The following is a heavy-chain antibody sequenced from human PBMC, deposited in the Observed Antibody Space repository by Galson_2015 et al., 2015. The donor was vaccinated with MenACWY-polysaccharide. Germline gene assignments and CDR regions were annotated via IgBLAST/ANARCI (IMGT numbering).Heavy chain of an antibody. CDR2: IKEDGSEK. J-gene: IGHJ5*02. CDR3: ARDDRRVRGVFNCFDP. Sequence: SLRLSCAVSGFTFGNFGMQWVRQAPGKGLEWVANIKEDGSEKYYVDSVRGRFTISRDNAKNSLYLQMNSLRAEDTAVYYCARDDRRVRGVFNCFDPWGQGTLFTVSS. V-gene: IGHV3-7*01. CDR1: GFTFGNFG. D-gene: IGHD3-10*01.